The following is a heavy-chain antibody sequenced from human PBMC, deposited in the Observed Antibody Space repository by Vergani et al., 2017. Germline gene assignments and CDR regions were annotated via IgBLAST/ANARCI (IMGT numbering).Heavy chain of an antibody. CDR1: GGTFSSYT. CDR2: IIPILGIA. Sequence: QVQLVQSGAEVKKPGSSVKVSCKASGGTFSSYTISWVRQAPGQGLEWMGRIIPILGIANYAQKFQGRVTITADESTSTAYMELSSLRSEDTAVYYCASAGPSGGWFDPWGQGTLVTVSS. D-gene: IGHD6-25*01. J-gene: IGHJ5*02. CDR3: ASAGPSGGWFDP. V-gene: IGHV1-69*02.